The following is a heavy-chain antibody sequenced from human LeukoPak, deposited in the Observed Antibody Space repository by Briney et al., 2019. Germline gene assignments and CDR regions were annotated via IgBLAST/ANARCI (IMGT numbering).Heavy chain of an antibody. CDR3: ARSVPSLDYLFDS. Sequence: SETLSLTCTVSGCSISTYYWSWIRQPPGKGLEWVAYIYYSGSTNYNPSLKSRVTISVDKSKNQFSLKLSSVTAADTAVYYCARSVPSLDYLFDSWGHGTLVTVSS. D-gene: IGHD4-11*01. CDR2: IYYSGST. J-gene: IGHJ5*01. CDR1: GCSISTYY. V-gene: IGHV4-59*08.